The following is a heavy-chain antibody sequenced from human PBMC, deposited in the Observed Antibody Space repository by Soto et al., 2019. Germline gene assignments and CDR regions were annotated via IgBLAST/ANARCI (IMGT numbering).Heavy chain of an antibody. J-gene: IGHJ5*02. D-gene: IGHD1-1*01. Sequence: SETLSLTCTVSGGSMSRYYWSWIRQPPGKGLEWIGNIHYTGSTNYNPSLKSRVTILLGTSTSQFSLKVSSVTAADTAVYYCARDLTISSTDGPLDPWGHGTLVTVSS. CDR3: ARDLTISSTDGPLDP. CDR2: IHYTGST. V-gene: IGHV4-59*01. CDR1: GGSMSRYY.